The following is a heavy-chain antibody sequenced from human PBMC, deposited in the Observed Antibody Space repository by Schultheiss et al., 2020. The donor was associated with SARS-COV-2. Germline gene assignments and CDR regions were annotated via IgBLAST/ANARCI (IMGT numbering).Heavy chain of an antibody. CDR3: ALPPVSGWSISGMGYYGMDV. CDR1: GFTFSSYS. V-gene: IGHV3-30*03. CDR2: ISYDGSNK. J-gene: IGHJ6*02. Sequence: GESLKISCAASGFTFSSYSMNWVRQAPGKGLEWVAVISYDGSNKYYADFVKGRFTVSRDNAKNTVFLQMNSLRVEDTAVYYCALPPVSGWSISGMGYYGMDVWGQGTTVTVSS. D-gene: IGHD6-19*01.